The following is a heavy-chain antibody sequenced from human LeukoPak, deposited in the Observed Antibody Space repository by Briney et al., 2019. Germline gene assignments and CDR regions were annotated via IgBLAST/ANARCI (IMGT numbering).Heavy chain of an antibody. J-gene: IGHJ4*02. V-gene: IGHV4-39*01. CDR3: ARRMWHSSGWSFDY. CDR2: IYYSGST. D-gene: IGHD6-19*01. Sequence: PSETLSLTCTVSGDSISSGSYYWGWIRQPPGKGLEWIGNIYYSGSTYYNPSLKSRVTISVDTSKNQFSLKLTSVTAADTAVYYCARRMWHSSGWSFDYWGQGTLVTVSS. CDR1: GDSISSGSYY.